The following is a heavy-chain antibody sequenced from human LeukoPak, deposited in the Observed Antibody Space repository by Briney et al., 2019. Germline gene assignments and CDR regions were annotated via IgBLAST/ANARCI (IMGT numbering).Heavy chain of an antibody. CDR3: ATSGGDYGGNSVIGWFDP. CDR1: GYTLTELS. J-gene: IGHJ5*02. D-gene: IGHD4-23*01. CDR2: FDPEDGET. V-gene: IGHV1-24*01. Sequence: GASVKVSCKVSGYTLTELSMHWMRQAPGKGLEWMGGFDPEDGETIYAQKFQGRVTMTEDTSTDTAYMELSSLRSEDTAVYYCATSGGDYGGNSVIGWFDPWGQGTLVTVSS.